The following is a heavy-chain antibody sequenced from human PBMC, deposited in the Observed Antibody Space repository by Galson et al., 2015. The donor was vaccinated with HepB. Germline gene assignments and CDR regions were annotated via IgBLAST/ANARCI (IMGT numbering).Heavy chain of an antibody. J-gene: IGHJ4*02. D-gene: IGHD3-10*01. Sequence: SVKVSCKASGYTFSRYGITWVRQAPGQGLEWVGWISAYNGNKDYVQKLQDRLTLTTDTSTSIAYMELRSLRPDDTAVYYCARRFFSSGRVDFFDSWGQGTQVTVSP. V-gene: IGHV1-18*04. CDR1: GYTFSRYG. CDR2: ISAYNGNK. CDR3: ARRFFSSGRVDFFDS.